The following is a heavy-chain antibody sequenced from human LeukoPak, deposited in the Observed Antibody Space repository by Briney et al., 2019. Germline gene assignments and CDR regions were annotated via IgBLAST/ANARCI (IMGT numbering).Heavy chain of an antibody. J-gene: IGHJ4*02. CDR2: INHSGST. CDR3: ARGRAVVNFDY. D-gene: IGHD4-23*01. Sequence: SETLSLTCTVSGVSISSSNSYWGWIRQPPGKGLERIGEINHSGSTNYNPSLKSRVTISVDTSKNQFSLKLSSVTAADTAVYYCARGRAVVNFDYWGQGTLVTVSS. CDR1: GVSISSSNSY. V-gene: IGHV4-39*07.